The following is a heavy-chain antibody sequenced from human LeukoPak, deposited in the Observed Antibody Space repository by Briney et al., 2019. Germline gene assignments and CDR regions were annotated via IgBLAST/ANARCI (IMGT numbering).Heavy chain of an antibody. CDR3: ARDQRVVTAAGQRGAFDI. CDR1: GFTFSSYA. CDR2: ISSNGGST. J-gene: IGHJ3*02. D-gene: IGHD2-21*02. V-gene: IGHV3-64*01. Sequence: GGSLRLSCAASGFTFSSYAMHWVRQAPGKGLEYVSAISSNGGSTYYANSVKGRFTISRDNSKNTLYLQMGSLRAEDMAVYYCARDQRVVTAAGQRGAFDIWGQGTMVTVSS.